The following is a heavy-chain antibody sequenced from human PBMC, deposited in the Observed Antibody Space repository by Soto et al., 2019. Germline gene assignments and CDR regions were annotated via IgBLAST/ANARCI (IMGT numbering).Heavy chain of an antibody. CDR3: ARSLGPSRHFFDH. J-gene: IGHJ4*02. CDR2: LSDRT. CDR1: GFTISNYA. V-gene: IGHV3-23*01. D-gene: IGHD3-16*01. Sequence: EVQLLDSGGHLVQPGGSLRLSCAASGFTISNYAMSWVRQAPGKRLEWVSTLSDRTYYTDSVRGRFTISRDTSENTLYLQMNSLGVEDTAVYYCARSLGPSRHFFDHWGQGTLVTVSS.